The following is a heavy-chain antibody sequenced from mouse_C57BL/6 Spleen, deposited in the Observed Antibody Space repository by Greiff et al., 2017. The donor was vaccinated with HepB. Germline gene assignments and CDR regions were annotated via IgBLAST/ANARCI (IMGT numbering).Heavy chain of an antibody. D-gene: IGHD2-4*01. CDR2: IYPGDGDT. CDR1: GYAFSSSW. J-gene: IGHJ2*01. V-gene: IGHV1-82*01. Sequence: QVQLKESGPELVKPGASVKISCKASGYAFSSSWMNWVKQRPGKGLEWIGRIYPGDGDTNYNGKFKGKATLTADKSSSTAYMQLSSLTSEDSAVYFCARKAGYDYAGYYFDYWGQGTTLTVSS. CDR3: ARKAGYDYAGYYFDY.